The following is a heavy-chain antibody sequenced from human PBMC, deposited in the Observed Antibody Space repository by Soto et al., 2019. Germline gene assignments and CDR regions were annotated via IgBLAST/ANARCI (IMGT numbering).Heavy chain of an antibody. CDR3: AREPATAKPEGVDF. D-gene: IGHD1-1*01. J-gene: IGHJ4*02. CDR2: INPNSGGP. V-gene: IGHV1-2*02. CDR1: GYTFTNYG. Sequence: AAVKGSCKDSGYTFTNYGISWVRQAPGQGLEWMGWINPNSGGPRYAPKFPGGVTMTRDTSITTAYMELSRLRSGDPAVYYCAREPATAKPEGVDFWGQGTLVTVSS.